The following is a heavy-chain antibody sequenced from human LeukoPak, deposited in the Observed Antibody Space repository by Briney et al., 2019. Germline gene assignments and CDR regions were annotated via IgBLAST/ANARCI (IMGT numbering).Heavy chain of an antibody. CDR2: MNPNSANT. J-gene: IGHJ6*03. CDR3: ARGFKQWLVLSYYYVDV. D-gene: IGHD6-19*01. V-gene: IGHV1-8*01. Sequence: ASVKVSCKASGYTFTSYDINWVRHATGQGLEWMGWMNPNSANTGYAQKFQGRVTITRNTSISTAYMELSSLRSEDTAVYYCARGFKQWLVLSYYYVDVWGKGTTVTVSS. CDR1: GYTFTSYD.